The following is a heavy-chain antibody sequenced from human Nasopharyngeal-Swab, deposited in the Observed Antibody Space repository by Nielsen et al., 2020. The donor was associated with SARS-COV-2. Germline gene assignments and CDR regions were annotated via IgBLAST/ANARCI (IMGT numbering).Heavy chain of an antibody. J-gene: IGHJ3*02. D-gene: IGHD5-18*01. CDR3: VRDGALIQLWLLPHALDI. V-gene: IGHV3-48*03. Sequence: WVRQPPGEGGGWVSFISSSGSIAYYADSVKGRFTISRDNANNSLYLQMNSLRADDTAVYYCVRDGALIQLWLLPHALDIWGQGTLVTVSS. CDR2: ISSSGSIA.